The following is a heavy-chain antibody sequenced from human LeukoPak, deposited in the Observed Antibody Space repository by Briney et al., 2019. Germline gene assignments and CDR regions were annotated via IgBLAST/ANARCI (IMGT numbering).Heavy chain of an antibody. J-gene: IGHJ4*02. D-gene: IGHD4-17*01. CDR2: IYYSGST. CDR3: ARESTVTTWLGY. Sequence: SETLSLTCTVSGYSISSGYYWGWISQPPGKGLEWIGSIYYSGSTYYNPSLKSRVTISVDTSKNQFSLKLSSVTAADTAVYYCARESTVTTWLGYWGQGTLVTVSS. CDR1: GYSISSGYY. V-gene: IGHV4-38-2*02.